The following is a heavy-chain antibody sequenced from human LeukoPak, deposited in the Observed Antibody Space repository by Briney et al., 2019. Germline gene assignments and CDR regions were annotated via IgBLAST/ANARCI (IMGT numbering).Heavy chain of an antibody. D-gene: IGHD3-10*01. J-gene: IGHJ5*02. CDR3: ARPRITMVRGVISLGWFDP. V-gene: IGHV1-69*06. CDR1: GGTFSSYA. CDR2: IIPIFGTA. Sequence: ASVKVSCKASGGTFSSYAISWVRQAPGQGLEWMGGIIPIFGTANHAQKFQGRVTITADKSTSTAYMELSSLRSEDTAVYYCARPRITMVRGVISLGWFDPWGQGTLVTVSS.